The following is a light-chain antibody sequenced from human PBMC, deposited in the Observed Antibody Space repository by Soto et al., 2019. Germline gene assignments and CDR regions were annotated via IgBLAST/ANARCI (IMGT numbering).Light chain of an antibody. Sequence: EMVMTQSPATLSVSPGERATLSCRASQSAGRNLAWYQQKPGQAPRLLIYGASTRATGVPARFSGSGSGTEFTLTISSLQSEDFVVYYCQQYNNWPLTFGGGTKVDIK. V-gene: IGKV3-15*01. CDR3: QQYNNWPLT. J-gene: IGKJ4*01. CDR2: GAS. CDR1: QSAGRN.